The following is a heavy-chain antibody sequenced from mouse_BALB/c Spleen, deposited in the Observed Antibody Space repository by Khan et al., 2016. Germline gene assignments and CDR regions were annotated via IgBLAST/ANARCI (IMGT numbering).Heavy chain of an antibody. CDR2: IYPGDGDT. CDR3: ARYGKGYYFDY. CDR1: GYTFTSYW. Sequence: QVQLQQSGAELARPGASVKLSCKASGYTFTSYWMQWVKQRPGQGLEWIGAIYPGDGDTRYTQKFKGKATLTADKSSSTAYMQLSSLASEDSAVYYCARYGKGYYFDYWGQGTTLTVSS. V-gene: IGHV1-87*01. D-gene: IGHD2-1*01. J-gene: IGHJ2*01.